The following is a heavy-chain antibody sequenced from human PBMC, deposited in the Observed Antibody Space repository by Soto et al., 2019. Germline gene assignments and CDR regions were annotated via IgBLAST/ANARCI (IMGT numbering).Heavy chain of an antibody. Sequence: SSETLSLTCAVSGGSISSGGYSWSWIRQPPGKGLEWIGYIYQSGSTYYNPSLKSRVTMSVDSSKNQFALKLSSVTAADTAVYYCASTKTYYDILTGYSPHNWFVSRGQGTLVTVSS. CDR3: ASTKTYYDILTGYSPHNWFVS. D-gene: IGHD3-9*01. CDR1: GGSISSGGYS. V-gene: IGHV4-30-2*02. CDR2: IYQSGST. J-gene: IGHJ5*01.